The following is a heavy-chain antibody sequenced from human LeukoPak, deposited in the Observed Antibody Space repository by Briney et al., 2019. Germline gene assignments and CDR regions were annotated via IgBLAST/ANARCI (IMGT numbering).Heavy chain of an antibody. CDR1: GYSFSGFF. V-gene: IGHV1-2*06. CDR2: INPNNRDT. D-gene: IGHD6-19*01. Sequence: ASVRVSCKASGYSFSGFFIHLVRQAPGQGLEWMGRINPNNRDTIYAQKFQGRVTMTRDTSISTAYMELSRLRSDDTAVYYCARVSMVVAGLLDYWGQGTLLTVSS. J-gene: IGHJ4*02. CDR3: ARVSMVVAGLLDY.